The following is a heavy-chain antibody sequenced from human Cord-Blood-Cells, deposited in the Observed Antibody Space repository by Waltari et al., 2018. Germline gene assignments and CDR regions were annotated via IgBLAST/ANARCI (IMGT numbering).Heavy chain of an antibody. Sequence: QVQLQESGPGLVKPSGTLSLTCAVSGGSISSSNWLRWVRQPPGKGLEWIGEIYHSGSTNYNPSLKSRVTISVDKSKNQFSLKLSSVTAADTAVYYCAAHPGPLASDFDYWGQGTLVTVSS. CDR3: AAHPGPLASDFDY. CDR1: GGSISSSNW. CDR2: IYHSGST. D-gene: IGHD2-21*01. J-gene: IGHJ4*02. V-gene: IGHV4-4*02.